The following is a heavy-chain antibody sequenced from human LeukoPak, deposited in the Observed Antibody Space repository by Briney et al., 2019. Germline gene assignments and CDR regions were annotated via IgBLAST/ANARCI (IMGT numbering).Heavy chain of an antibody. CDR2: ISGSGGST. CDR3: AKDREMTTVTTDAFDI. J-gene: IGHJ3*02. D-gene: IGHD4-17*01. CDR1: GFTFSSYA. V-gene: IGHV3-23*01. Sequence: PGGSLRLSCAASGFTFSSYAMSLVRQAPGKGLEWVSAISGSGGSTYYADSVKGRFTISRDNSKNTLYLQMNSLRAEDTAVYYCAKDREMTTVTTDAFDIWGQGTMVTVSS.